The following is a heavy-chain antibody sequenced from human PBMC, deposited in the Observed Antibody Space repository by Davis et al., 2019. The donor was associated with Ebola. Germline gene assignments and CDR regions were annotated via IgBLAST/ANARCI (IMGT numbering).Heavy chain of an antibody. CDR1: GFTFSNAW. D-gene: IGHD3-3*01. Sequence: ESLKISCAASGFTFSNAWMSWVRQAPGKGLEWIGEINHSGSTNYNPSLKSRVTISVDTSKNQFSLKLSSVTAADTAVYYCARGPTILGTYYYYGMDVWGQGTTVTVSS. J-gene: IGHJ6*02. CDR2: INHSGST. V-gene: IGHV4-34*01. CDR3: ARGPTILGTYYYYGMDV.